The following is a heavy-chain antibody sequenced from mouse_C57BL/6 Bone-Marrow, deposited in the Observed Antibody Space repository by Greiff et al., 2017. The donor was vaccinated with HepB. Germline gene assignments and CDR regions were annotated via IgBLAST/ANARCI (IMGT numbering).Heavy chain of an antibody. Sequence: QVHVKQSGAELVKPGASVKMSCKASGYTFTSYWITWVKQRPGQGLEWIGDIYPGSGSTNYNEKFKSKATLTVDTSSSTAYMQLSSLTSEDSAVYYCAILYYDYDDDYWGQGTTLTVSS. CDR1: GYTFTSYW. V-gene: IGHV1-55*01. J-gene: IGHJ2*01. CDR2: IYPGSGST. D-gene: IGHD2-4*01. CDR3: AILYYDYDDDY.